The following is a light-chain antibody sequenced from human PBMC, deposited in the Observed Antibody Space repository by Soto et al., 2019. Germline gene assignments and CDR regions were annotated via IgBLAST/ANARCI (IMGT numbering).Light chain of an antibody. Sequence: EIVLTQSPATLSLSPGERATLSCRASQSVSSTFVAWYQQKPGQAPRLLIDAATSRATGIPDRFSGSGSGTDFTLTISRLEPEDFAVYYCQQYGSSLFSFGPGTKVDIK. CDR2: AAT. CDR3: QQYGSSLFS. V-gene: IGKV3-20*01. CDR1: QSVSSTF. J-gene: IGKJ3*01.